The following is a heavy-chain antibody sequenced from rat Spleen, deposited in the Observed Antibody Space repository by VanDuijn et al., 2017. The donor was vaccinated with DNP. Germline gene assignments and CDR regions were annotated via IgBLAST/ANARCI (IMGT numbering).Heavy chain of an antibody. CDR3: ARPERQLGHYFDY. CDR1: GFTFSDYA. D-gene: IGHD1-10*01. Sequence: EVQLVESGGGLVQPGNSLKLSCAASGFTFSDYAMAWVRQSPKKGLEWVATIIYDGSSTYYRDSVKGRFTISRDNAKSTLYLQMDSLRSEETATYYCARPERQLGHYFDYWGQGVMVTVSS. V-gene: IGHV5-17*01. CDR2: IIYDGSST. J-gene: IGHJ2*01.